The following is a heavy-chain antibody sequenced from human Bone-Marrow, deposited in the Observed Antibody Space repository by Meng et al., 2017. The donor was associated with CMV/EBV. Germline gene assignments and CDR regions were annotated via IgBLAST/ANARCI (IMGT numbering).Heavy chain of an antibody. J-gene: IGHJ4*02. CDR3: ARLYNWNYVAYFDY. D-gene: IGHD1-7*01. CDR2: ISSSSSYI. Sequence: GESLKISCAASGFTFSSYSMNWVRQAPGKGLEWVSSISSSSSYIYYADSVKGRFTISRDNSKNTLYLQMNSLRAEDTAVYYCARLYNWNYVAYFDYWGQGTLVTVSS. CDR1: GFTFSSYS. V-gene: IGHV3-21*06.